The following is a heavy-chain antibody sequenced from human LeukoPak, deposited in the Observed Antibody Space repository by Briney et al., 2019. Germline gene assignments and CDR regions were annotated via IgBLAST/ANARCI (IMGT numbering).Heavy chain of an antibody. V-gene: IGHV3-53*01. Sequence: GGSLRLSCAASGFTVSSNYMSWVRQAPGKGLEWASVIYSGGSTYYADSVKGRFTISRDNSKNTLYLQMNSLRAEDTAVYYCASLYCSGGSCYLDYWGQGTLVTVSS. CDR1: GFTVSSNY. CDR2: IYSGGST. CDR3: ASLYCSGGSCYLDY. D-gene: IGHD2-15*01. J-gene: IGHJ4*02.